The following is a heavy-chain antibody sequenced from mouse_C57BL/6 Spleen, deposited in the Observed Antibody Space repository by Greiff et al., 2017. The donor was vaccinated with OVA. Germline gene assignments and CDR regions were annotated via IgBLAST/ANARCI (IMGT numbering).Heavy chain of an antibody. J-gene: IGHJ4*01. Sequence: DVKLVESGGGLVQPGGSLKLSCAASGFTFSDYGMAWVRQAPRKGPEWVAFISNLAYSIYYADTVTGRFTISRENAKNTLYLEMSSLRSEDTAMYYCARLPFTTVVEGGAMDYWGQGTSVTVSS. CDR2: ISNLAYSI. CDR3: ARLPFTTVVEGGAMDY. V-gene: IGHV5-15*01. CDR1: GFTFSDYG. D-gene: IGHD1-1*01.